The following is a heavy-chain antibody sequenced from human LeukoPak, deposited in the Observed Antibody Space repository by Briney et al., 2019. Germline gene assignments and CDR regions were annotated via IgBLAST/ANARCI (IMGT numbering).Heavy chain of an antibody. CDR2: IKPDGTEK. J-gene: IGHJ4*02. V-gene: IGHV3-7*01. CDR1: GLTFGTSW. CDR3: ASGWAHYDS. Sequence: PGGSLRLSCEASGLTFGTSWMTWVRQAPGKGLEWVADIKPDGTEKYYVDSVKGRFTISRDNGKNSLYLQMSSLRAEDTAVYYCASGWAHYDSWGRGSLVTASS. D-gene: IGHD1-26*01.